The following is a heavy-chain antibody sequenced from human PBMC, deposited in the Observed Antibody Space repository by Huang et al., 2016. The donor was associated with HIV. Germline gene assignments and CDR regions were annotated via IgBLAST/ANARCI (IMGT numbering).Heavy chain of an antibody. J-gene: IGHJ4*02. CDR2: INAGNGNT. CDR1: GYTFSNYA. D-gene: IGHD2-8*01. V-gene: IGHV1-3*01. Sequence: QVQLVQSGAEVKKPGASVKVSCEASGYTFSNYAMHWVRQAPGQRVEWRGWINAGNGNTKYAQKFQGRVTITRDTSANTAYMELNSLRSEDTAVYYCARVLLLTVYTIDYYFDYWGQGTLVTVSS. CDR3: ARVLLLTVYTIDYYFDY.